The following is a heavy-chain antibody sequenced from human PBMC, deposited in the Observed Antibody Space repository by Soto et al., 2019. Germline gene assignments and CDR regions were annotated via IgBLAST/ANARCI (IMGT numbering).Heavy chain of an antibody. D-gene: IGHD3-10*01. CDR1: GFTFSSYA. J-gene: IGHJ4*02. V-gene: IGHV3-30-3*01. CDR3: ARPMVGPEWFGELLGILDY. CDR2: ISYDGSNK. Sequence: PGGSLRLSCAASGFTFSSYAMHWVRQAPGKGLEWVAVISYDGSNKYYADSVKGRFTISRDNSKNTLYLQMNSLRAEDTAVYYCARPMVGPEWFGELLGILDYWGQGTLVTVSS.